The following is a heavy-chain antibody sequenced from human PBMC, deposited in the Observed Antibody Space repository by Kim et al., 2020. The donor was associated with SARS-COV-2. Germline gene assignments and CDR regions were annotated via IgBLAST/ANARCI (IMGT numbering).Heavy chain of an antibody. D-gene: IGHD6-13*01. J-gene: IGHJ4*02. CDR3: ASEIAAAGRGDY. CDR2: ISSSGSTI. V-gene: IGHV3-48*03. CDR1: GFTFSSYE. Sequence: GGSLRLSCAASGFTFSSYEMNWVRQAPGKGLEWVSYISSSGSTIYYADSVKGRFTISRDNAKNSLYLQMNSLRAEDTAVYYCASEIAAAGRGDYWGQGTLVTVSS.